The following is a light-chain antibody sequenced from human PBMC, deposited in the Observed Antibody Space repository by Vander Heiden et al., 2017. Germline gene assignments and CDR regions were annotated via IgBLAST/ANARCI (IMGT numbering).Light chain of an antibody. CDR2: GAS. CDR3: QQYGSSPSLT. Sequence: EIVLTQSPGTLSLSPGERATISCRASQSVSSSHLAWYQQKPGQAPRLLIYGASSRATGIPDRFSGSGSGTDFTLTISRLDPEDFAVYYCQQYGSSPSLTFGGGTKVXIK. CDR1: QSVSSSH. V-gene: IGKV3-20*01. J-gene: IGKJ4*01.